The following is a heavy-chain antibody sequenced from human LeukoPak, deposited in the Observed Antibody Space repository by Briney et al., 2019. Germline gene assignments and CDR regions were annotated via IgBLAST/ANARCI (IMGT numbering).Heavy chain of an antibody. D-gene: IGHD3-9*01. Sequence: TGRSLRLSCADAGSTFSVYSMSRVRQAPEKGLECVSSIATSTTYIYYADSVKGRFTISRDNAKNSLYLQMNSLRAEDTAVYHCVREKTYHDILTGYRPKMVDYWGQGTLVTVSS. CDR2: IATSTTYI. J-gene: IGHJ4*02. V-gene: IGHV3-21*01. CDR1: GSTFSVYS. CDR3: VREKTYHDILTGYRPKMVDY.